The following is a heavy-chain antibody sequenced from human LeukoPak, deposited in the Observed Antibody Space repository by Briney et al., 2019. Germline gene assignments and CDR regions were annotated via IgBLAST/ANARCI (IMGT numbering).Heavy chain of an antibody. CDR1: GGSFSGYY. V-gene: IGHV4-34*01. CDR2: INHSGST. CDR3: ARYYCTSNTCYYFDY. D-gene: IGHD2-2*01. Sequence: PSETLSLTCAVYGGSFSGYYWSWIRQPPGKGLEWIGEINHSGSTNYNPSLKSRVTISVDTSKNQFSLKLSSVTAADTAVYYCARYYCTSNTCYYFDYWGQGTLVTVSS. J-gene: IGHJ4*02.